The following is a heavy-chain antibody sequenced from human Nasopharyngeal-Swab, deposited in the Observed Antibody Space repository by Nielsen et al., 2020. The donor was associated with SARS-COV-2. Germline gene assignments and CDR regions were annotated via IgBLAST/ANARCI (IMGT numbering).Heavy chain of an antibody. J-gene: IGHJ4*02. V-gene: IGHV3-23*01. CDR2: ISSSGGRT. CDR1: GFTFSSYA. CDR3: AKTKGCSGGSCYGLDY. D-gene: IGHD2-15*01. Sequence: GGSLRLSCAASGFTFSSYAMRWVRQAPGKGLEWASAISSSGGRTYYADSVKGRFTISRDNSKNTLYLQMSSLRAEDTAVYYCAKTKGCSGGSCYGLDYWGQGTLVTVSS.